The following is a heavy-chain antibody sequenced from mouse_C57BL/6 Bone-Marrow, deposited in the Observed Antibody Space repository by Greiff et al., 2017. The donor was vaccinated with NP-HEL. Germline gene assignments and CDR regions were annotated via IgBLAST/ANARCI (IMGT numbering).Heavy chain of an antibody. CDR1: GFTFSDYG. Sequence: EVKLVESGGGLVQPGGSLKPSCAASGFTFSDYGMAWVRQAPRKGPEWVAFISNLAYSIYYADTVTGRFTISRENAKNTLYLEMSSLRSEDTAMYYCARRLTGHAMDYWGQGTSVTVSS. CDR2: ISNLAYSI. J-gene: IGHJ4*01. V-gene: IGHV5-15*01. D-gene: IGHD4-1*01. CDR3: ARRLTGHAMDY.